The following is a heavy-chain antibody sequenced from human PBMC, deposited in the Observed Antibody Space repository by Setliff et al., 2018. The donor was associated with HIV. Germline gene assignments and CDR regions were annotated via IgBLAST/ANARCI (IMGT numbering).Heavy chain of an antibody. CDR1: GGSFSGYY. V-gene: IGHV4-34*01. CDR3: ARRGYSYGYADAFDI. CDR2: INHSGST. J-gene: IGHJ3*02. Sequence: SETLSLTCAVYGGSFSGYYWSWIRQPPGKGLEWIGEINHSGSTNYNPSLKSRVTISVDTSRDQFSLKVRSVTAADTAVYYCARRGYSYGYADAFDIWGQGTMVTVS. D-gene: IGHD5-18*01.